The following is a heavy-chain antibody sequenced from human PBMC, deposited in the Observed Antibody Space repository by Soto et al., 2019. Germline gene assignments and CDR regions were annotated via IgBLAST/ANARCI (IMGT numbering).Heavy chain of an antibody. D-gene: IGHD5-18*01. V-gene: IGHV4-39*07. Sequence: PSETLSLTCSVSGGSINSSSYFWGWVRQPPGKGLEWIGSIYYSGSTNYNPSLKSRVTISVDTSKNQFSLKLSSVTAADTAVYYCARDRSYGKYYYYYYGMDVWGQGTTVTVSS. CDR2: IYYSGST. J-gene: IGHJ6*02. CDR1: GGSINSSSYF. CDR3: ARDRSYGKYYYYYYGMDV.